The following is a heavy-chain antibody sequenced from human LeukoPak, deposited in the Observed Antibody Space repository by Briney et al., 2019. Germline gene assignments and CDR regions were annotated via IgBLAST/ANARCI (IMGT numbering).Heavy chain of an antibody. CDR2: IQYNGTTK. CDR3: AKALRGIAVSGFDY. D-gene: IGHD6-19*01. CDR1: GFIFNNYG. J-gene: IGHJ4*02. V-gene: IGHV3-30*02. Sequence: GGSLRLSCASSGFIFNNYGMHWVRQAPGKGLEWVAFIQYNGTTKDYADSVKGRFTISRDNSKNTVSLQMNSLRAEDTALYYCAKALRGIAVSGFDYWGQGTLVTVSS.